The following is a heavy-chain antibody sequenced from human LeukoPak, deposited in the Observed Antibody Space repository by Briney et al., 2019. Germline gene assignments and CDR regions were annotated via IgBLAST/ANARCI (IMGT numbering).Heavy chain of an antibody. CDR3: AREIIDYGGNSGWFDP. Sequence: PSETLSLTCTVSGGSISSYYWSWIRQPAGKGLEWIGRIYTSGSTNYNPSLKSRVTMSVDTSKNQFFLKLSSVTAADTAVYYCAREIIDYGGNSGWFDPWGQGTLVTVSS. CDR1: GGSISSYY. CDR2: IYTSGST. D-gene: IGHD4-23*01. V-gene: IGHV4-4*07. J-gene: IGHJ5*02.